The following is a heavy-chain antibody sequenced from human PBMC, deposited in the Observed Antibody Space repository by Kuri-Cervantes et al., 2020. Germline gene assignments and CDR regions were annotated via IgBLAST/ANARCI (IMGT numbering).Heavy chain of an antibody. Sequence: GESLKISCAASGFTFSDYYMRWIRQAPGKGLEWVSYISSIGSTIYYADSVKGRFTISRDNAKNSLYLQMNSLRAEDTDVCYCARLLGPWIGYYGMDVCGRGTTVTVSS. CDR1: GFTFSDYY. V-gene: IGHV3-11*04. D-gene: IGHD1-26*01. CDR2: ISSIGSTI. J-gene: IGHJ6*02. CDR3: ARLLGPWIGYYGMDV.